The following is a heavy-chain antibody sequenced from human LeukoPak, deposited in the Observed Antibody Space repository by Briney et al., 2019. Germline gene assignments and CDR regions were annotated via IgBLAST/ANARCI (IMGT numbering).Heavy chain of an antibody. Sequence: GGSLRLSCAAPGFTFSSYSMNWVRQAPGKGLEWVSSISSSSSYIYYADSVKGRFTISRDNAKNSLYLQMNSLRTEDTAVYYCARAPTGASGTNYFYYYMGVWGKGTTVTVSS. CDR2: ISSSSSYI. CDR1: GFTFSSYS. V-gene: IGHV3-21*01. J-gene: IGHJ6*03. CDR3: ARAPTGASGTNYFYYYMGV. D-gene: IGHD7-27*01.